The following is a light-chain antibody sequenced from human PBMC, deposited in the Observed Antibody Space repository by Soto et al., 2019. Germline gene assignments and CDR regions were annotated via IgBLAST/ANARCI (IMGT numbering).Light chain of an antibody. CDR2: DVT. CDR1: SSDVGGYDY. CDR3: CSYAGSNTLVV. J-gene: IGLJ2*01. V-gene: IGLV2-11*01. Sequence: QSVLTQPRSVSGSPGQSVTISCTGTSSDVGGYDYVAWYQHHPGKAPKLMIWDVTKRPSGVPDRFSGSKSGNTASLMISGLQAEDEADYYCCSYAGSNTLVVFGGGTQLTVL.